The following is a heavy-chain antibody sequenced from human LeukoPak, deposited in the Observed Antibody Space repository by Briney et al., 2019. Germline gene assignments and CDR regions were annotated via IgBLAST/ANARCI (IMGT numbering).Heavy chain of an antibody. V-gene: IGHV4-34*01. CDR1: GVSLSDYY. J-gene: IGHJ5*02. Sequence: SDTLSLTCAVSGVSLSDYYWSWLRQSPGKGLEWIGEVSPDGYHKHNPSLKSRLSISVDRSESQLSLRMSSVTAAETAIYYCARIRCGAGPEICYNHWAQGSLVTVSS. D-gene: IGHD2-8*01. CDR3: ARIRCGAGPEICYNH. CDR2: VSPDGYH.